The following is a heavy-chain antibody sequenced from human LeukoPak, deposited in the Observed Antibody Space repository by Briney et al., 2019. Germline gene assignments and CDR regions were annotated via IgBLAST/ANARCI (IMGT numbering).Heavy chain of an antibody. CDR2: TKSQSDGGTT. Sequence: GGSLRLSCAASQFNFRNAWLLGVRQAPGKGLEWVGRTKSQSDGGTTEYAAPVKGRFNIARDDSKKTLFLQMNSLKTEDPCVSYRTKDIVVYGYTYEQGDYWGQGTLVTVSS. CDR1: QFNFRNAW. D-gene: IGHD5-18*01. V-gene: IGHV3-15*01. CDR3: TKDIVVYGYTYEQGDY. J-gene: IGHJ4*02.